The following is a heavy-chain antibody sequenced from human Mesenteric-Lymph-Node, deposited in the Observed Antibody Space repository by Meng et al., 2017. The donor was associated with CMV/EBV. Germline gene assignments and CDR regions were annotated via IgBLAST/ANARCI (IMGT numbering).Heavy chain of an antibody. J-gene: IGHJ5*02. V-gene: IGHV3-7*01. Sequence: GESLKISCAASGFTFSSYAMTWVRQAPGKGLEWVANIKQDGSEKYYVDSVKGRFTISRDNSKNTLYLQMNSLRAEDTAVYYCAKEGIVVVPAAIIPGGFDPWGQGTLVTVSS. CDR3: AKEGIVVVPAAIIPGGFDP. D-gene: IGHD2-2*02. CDR1: GFTFSSYA. CDR2: IKQDGSEK.